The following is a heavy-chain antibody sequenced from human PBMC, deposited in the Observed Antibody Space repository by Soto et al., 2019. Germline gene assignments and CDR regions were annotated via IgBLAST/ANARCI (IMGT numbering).Heavy chain of an antibody. CDR1: GGSISSYY. CDR3: ARVRVLRYFDWLLYEDGMDV. CDR2: IYTSGSP. Sequence: SETLSLTCTVSGGSISSYYWSWIRQPAGKXLEWIGRIYTSGSPNYNPSLKSRVTMSVDTSKNQFSLKLSSVTAADTAVYYCARVRVLRYFDWLLYEDGMDVWGQGTTVTVSS. J-gene: IGHJ6*02. V-gene: IGHV4-4*07. D-gene: IGHD3-9*01.